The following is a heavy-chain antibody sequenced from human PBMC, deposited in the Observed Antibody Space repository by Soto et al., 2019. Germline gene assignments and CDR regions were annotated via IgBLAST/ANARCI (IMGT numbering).Heavy chain of an antibody. V-gene: IGHV4-61*01. CDR1: GGSVSSGSYY. CDR2: IYYSGST. D-gene: IGHD3-10*01. CDR3: ARVERFGSYFDY. Sequence: QVQLQESGPGLVKPSETLSLTCTVSGGSVSSGSYYWSWIRQPPGKGLEWIGYIYYSGSTNYNPSRKSRVTISVDTSKNQFSLKLSSVTAADTAVYYCARVERFGSYFDYWGQGTLVTVSS. J-gene: IGHJ4*02.